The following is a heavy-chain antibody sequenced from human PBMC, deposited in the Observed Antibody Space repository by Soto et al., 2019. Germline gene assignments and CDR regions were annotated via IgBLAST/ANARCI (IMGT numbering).Heavy chain of an antibody. V-gene: IGHV3-33*01. D-gene: IGHD4-17*01. J-gene: IGHJ1*01. CDR1: GFTFSSYG. Sequence: QVQLVESGGGVVQPGRSLRLSCAASGFTFSSYGMHWVRQAPGKGLEWVAVIWYDGSNKYYADSVKGRFTISRDNSKNTLYLQMNSLRAEDTAVYYCARSLNYGDYVGYFQHWGQGTLVTVSS. CDR2: IWYDGSNK. CDR3: ARSLNYGDYVGYFQH.